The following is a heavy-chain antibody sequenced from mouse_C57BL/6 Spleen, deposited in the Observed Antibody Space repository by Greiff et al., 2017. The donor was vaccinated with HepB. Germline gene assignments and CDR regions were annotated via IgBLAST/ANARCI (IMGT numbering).Heavy chain of an antibody. V-gene: IGHV1-53*01. CDR2: INPSNGGT. CDR3: SRFHTTVVGSMDY. D-gene: IGHD1-1*01. CDR1: GYTFTSYW. J-gene: IGHJ4*01. Sequence: QVQLQQPGTELVKPGASVKLSCKASGYTFTSYWMHWVKQRPGQGLEWIGNINPSNGGTNYNEKFKSKATLTVDKSSSTAYMQLSSQTSEDSAVYYCSRFHTTVVGSMDYWGQGTSVTVAS.